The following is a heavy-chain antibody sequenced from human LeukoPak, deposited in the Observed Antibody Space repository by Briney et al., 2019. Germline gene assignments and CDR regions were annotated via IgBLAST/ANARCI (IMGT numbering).Heavy chain of an antibody. CDR1: GGSFSGYY. CDR2: INHSGST. D-gene: IGHD6-13*01. CDR3: ARGGGSGRYGLPFDS. J-gene: IGHJ4*02. V-gene: IGHV4-34*01. Sequence: ASETLSLTCAVYGGSFSGYYWSWIRQPPGKGLEWIGEINHSGSTNYNPSLKSRVTISVDTSKNQFSLKLSFVTAADTAVYYCARGGGSGRYGLPFDSWGQGTLVTVSS.